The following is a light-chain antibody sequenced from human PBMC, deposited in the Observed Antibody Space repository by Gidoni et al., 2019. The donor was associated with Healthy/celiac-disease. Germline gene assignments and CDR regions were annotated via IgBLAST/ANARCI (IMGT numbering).Light chain of an antibody. Sequence: SYELTQPPSVSVSPGQTASITCSGDKLGAKYACWFQQKPGQSPVLVIYQDSKRPSGIPERFSGSNSGNTATLTISGTQAMDEADYYGQAWDSSTAVFGGGTKLTVL. V-gene: IGLV3-1*01. CDR1: KLGAKY. J-gene: IGLJ2*01. CDR3: QAWDSSTAV. CDR2: QDS.